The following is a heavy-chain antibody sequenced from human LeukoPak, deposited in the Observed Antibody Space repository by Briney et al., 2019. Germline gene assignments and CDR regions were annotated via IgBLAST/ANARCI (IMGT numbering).Heavy chain of an antibody. J-gene: IGHJ4*02. V-gene: IGHV1-2*02. Sequence: GASVKVSCKASGYTFTGYYMHWVRQAPGQGLEWMGWINPNSGGTNYAQKFRGRVTMTRDTSISTAYMELSRLRSDDTAVYYCARAGYSYSSGWYGNYWGQGTLVTVSS. CDR2: INPNSGGT. D-gene: IGHD6-19*01. CDR1: GYTFTGYY. CDR3: ARAGYSYSSGWYGNY.